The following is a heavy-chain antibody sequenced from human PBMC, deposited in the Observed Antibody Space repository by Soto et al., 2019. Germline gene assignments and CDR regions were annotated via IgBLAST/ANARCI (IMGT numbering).Heavy chain of an antibody. D-gene: IGHD2-8*01. CDR1: GFIFSNYA. CDR3: AKEFCTTTDCYFGWFGP. CDR2: ISGSGGST. Sequence: GGSLRLSCAASGFIFSNYAMSWVRQAPGKGLEWVSGISGSGGSTHYADSVKGRFTISRDNSKNTLYLQMNSLRAEDMAVYYCAKEFCTTTDCYFGWFGPWGQGTLVTVSS. J-gene: IGHJ5*02. V-gene: IGHV3-23*01.